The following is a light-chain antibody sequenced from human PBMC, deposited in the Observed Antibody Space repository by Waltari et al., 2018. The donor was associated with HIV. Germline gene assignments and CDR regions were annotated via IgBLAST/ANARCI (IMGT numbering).Light chain of an antibody. Sequence: DIQMTQFPSSVSASVGDRVTITCRASQGLGRWLAWYQQKPGRAPKLLISEAATLQSGVPLRFSGSESGTDYTLTISGLQNEDFATYFCQQTNSFPLTFGGGTKVEI. J-gene: IGKJ4*01. CDR1: QGLGRW. V-gene: IGKV1D-12*01. CDR3: QQTNSFPLT. CDR2: EAA.